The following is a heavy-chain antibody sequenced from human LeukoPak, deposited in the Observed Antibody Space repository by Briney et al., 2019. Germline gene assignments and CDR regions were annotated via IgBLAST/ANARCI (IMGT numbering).Heavy chain of an antibody. Sequence: PSETLSLTCTVSGYSISSGYYWGWIRQPPGKGLEWIGSIYHSGSTYYNPSLKSRVTISVDTSKNQFSLKLSSVTAADTAVYYCARSIVVVVAAPYFDYWGQGTLVTVSS. J-gene: IGHJ4*02. CDR2: IYHSGST. CDR1: GYSISSGYY. CDR3: ARSIVVVVAAPYFDY. D-gene: IGHD2-15*01. V-gene: IGHV4-38-2*02.